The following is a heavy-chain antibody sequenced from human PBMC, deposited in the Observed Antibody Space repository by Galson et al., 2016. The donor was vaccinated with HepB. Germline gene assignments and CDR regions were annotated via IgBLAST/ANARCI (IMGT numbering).Heavy chain of an antibody. Sequence: SLRLSCAASGFTFSSYNMHWVRQAPGKGLEWVSSITSSSIYIYYADSLKGRFTISRDNAKNSLYLQMNSLRAADTAVYYCARQGSDCSTTNCPVWFDPWGQGILVSVSS. CDR3: ARQGSDCSTTNCPVWFDP. D-gene: IGHD2-2*01. V-gene: IGHV3-21*01. CDR2: ITSSSIYI. J-gene: IGHJ5*02. CDR1: GFTFSSYN.